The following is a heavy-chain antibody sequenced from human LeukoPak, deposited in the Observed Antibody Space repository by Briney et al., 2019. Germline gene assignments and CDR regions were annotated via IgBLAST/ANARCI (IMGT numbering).Heavy chain of an antibody. CDR2: IYHIGST. J-gene: IGHJ5*02. Sequence: PSETLSLTCTVSGYSISSGYYWGWIRQPPGKGLEWIGSIYHIGSTYYNPSLKSRVTISVDTSKNRFSLKLSSVTAADTAVYYCARSAYNYDFWSGHDNWFDPWGQGTLVTVSS. CDR1: GYSISSGYY. V-gene: IGHV4-38-2*02. D-gene: IGHD3-3*01. CDR3: ARSAYNYDFWSGHDNWFDP.